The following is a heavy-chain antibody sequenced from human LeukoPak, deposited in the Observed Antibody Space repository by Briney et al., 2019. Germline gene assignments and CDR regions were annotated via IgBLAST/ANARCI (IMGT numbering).Heavy chain of an antibody. CDR1: GYTFTSNY. V-gene: IGHV1-46*01. CDR3: ARDDSVRDEAWWFDH. CDR2: ISPSGGST. J-gene: IGHJ5*02. Sequence: EASVKVSCTAFGYTFTSNYMRWVRQAPGQGPEWMGEISPSGGSTTYAQKFQGRVTLTRDKSTSTHYLELSSLRSEDTAVYYCARDDSVRDEAWWFDHWGQGTLVTVSS. D-gene: IGHD5-24*01.